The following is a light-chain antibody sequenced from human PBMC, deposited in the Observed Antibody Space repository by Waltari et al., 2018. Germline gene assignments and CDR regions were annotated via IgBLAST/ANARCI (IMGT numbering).Light chain of an antibody. V-gene: IGKV3-20*01. J-gene: IGKJ1*01. CDR1: QSVSRT. CDR3: QKYGTLPAT. CDR2: DAS. Sequence: EIVLKQSPGTLSSSPGESATLSCRASQSVSRTLAWYQQKPGQAPRLLIYDASTRATGIPDRFSGSGSGTYFSLTISILEPEDFAVYYCQKYGTLPATFGQGTKVEIK.